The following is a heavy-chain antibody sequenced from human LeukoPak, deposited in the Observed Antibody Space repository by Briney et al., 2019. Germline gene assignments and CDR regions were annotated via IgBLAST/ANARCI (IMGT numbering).Heavy chain of an antibody. CDR1: GFTFSSYW. Sequence: PGGSPRLSCAASGFTFSSYWMSWVRQAPGKGLEWVANIKQVGSEKYYVDSVKGRFTISRDNAKNSLYLQMNSLRAEDTAVYYCARDGGGYVAARLDYWGQGTLVTVSS. CDR2: IKQVGSEK. V-gene: IGHV3-7*01. CDR3: ARDGGGYVAARLDY. D-gene: IGHD5-12*01. J-gene: IGHJ4*02.